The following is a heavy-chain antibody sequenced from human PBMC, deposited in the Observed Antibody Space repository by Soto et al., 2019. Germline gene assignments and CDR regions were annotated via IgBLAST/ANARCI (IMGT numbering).Heavy chain of an antibody. J-gene: IGHJ6*02. CDR2: IWYDGSNK. CDR3: AVSGDYYYGMDV. D-gene: IGHD7-27*01. CDR1: GFTFSSYG. V-gene: IGHV3-33*01. Sequence: QVQLVESGGGVVQPGRSLRLSCAASGFTFSSYGMHWVRQAPGKGLEWVAVIWYDGSNKYYADSVKGRFTISRDNSKNTLYLQMNSLRAEDTAVYYCAVSGDYYYGMDVSGQGTTVTVSS.